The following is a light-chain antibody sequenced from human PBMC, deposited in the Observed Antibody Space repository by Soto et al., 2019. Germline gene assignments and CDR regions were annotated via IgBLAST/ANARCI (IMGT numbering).Light chain of an antibody. J-gene: IGKJ3*01. V-gene: IGKV1-9*01. CDR1: QGISSY. Sequence: IQLTQSPSSLSASVGDRVTITCRASQGISSYLAWYQQKPGKAPKLLIYAASTLQSGVPSRFSGSGSGTDFTLTFSSQQPEDFATYYCQQLNSYPRFGPGTKVDIK. CDR2: AAS. CDR3: QQLNSYPR.